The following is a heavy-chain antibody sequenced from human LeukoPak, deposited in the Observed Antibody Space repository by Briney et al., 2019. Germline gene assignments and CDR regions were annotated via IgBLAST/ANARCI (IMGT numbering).Heavy chain of an antibody. V-gene: IGHV3-11*04. J-gene: IGHJ4*02. CDR1: GFTFSDHY. Sequence: GGSLRLSCAASGFTFSDHYMSWIRQAPGKGLEWVSYMGGSGTPIYYADSVKGRFTVSRDNAKNSLFLQMDSLRAEDTAVYYCARDRRPSVYGGLDNWGQGTLVTVSS. CDR2: MGGSGTPI. D-gene: IGHD4/OR15-4a*01. CDR3: ARDRRPSVYGGLDN.